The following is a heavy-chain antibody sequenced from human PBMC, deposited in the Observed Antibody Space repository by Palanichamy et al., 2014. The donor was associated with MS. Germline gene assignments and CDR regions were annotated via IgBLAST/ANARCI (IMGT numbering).Heavy chain of an antibody. CDR3: AKDRQRYSGTLSESDS. J-gene: IGHJ4*02. Sequence: EVQLLESGGGLVQPGGSLRLSCAASGFSFSTYAMSWGPPGLQGRGWSGVSAISGTGGSTYFADSVKGRFTVSRDNSQSTVYLRMDSLRVEDTAVYYCAKDRQRYSGTLSESDSWGQGTLVTVSS. D-gene: IGHD1-26*01. CDR1: GFSFSTYA. V-gene: IGHV3-23*01. CDR2: ISGTGGST.